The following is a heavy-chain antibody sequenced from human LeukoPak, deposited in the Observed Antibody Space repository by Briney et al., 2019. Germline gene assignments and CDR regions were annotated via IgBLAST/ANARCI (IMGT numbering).Heavy chain of an antibody. V-gene: IGHV1-69*13. CDR1: GGTFSSYA. Sequence: GASVTVSCTASGGTFSSYAISWVRQAPGQGLEWMGRIIPPFVTANYAQKFQGRVTITADESTSTAYMELSILTSEDTAVYYCATFGSGSPVFDCWGQGTLVTVSS. CDR2: IIPPFVTA. CDR3: ATFGSGSPVFDC. D-gene: IGHD3-10*01. J-gene: IGHJ4*02.